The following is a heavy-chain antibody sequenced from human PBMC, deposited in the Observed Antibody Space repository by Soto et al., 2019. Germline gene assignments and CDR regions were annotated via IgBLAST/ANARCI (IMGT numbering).Heavy chain of an antibody. CDR3: AKKVTIYAVDPAEY. D-gene: IGHD3-3*01. CDR2: MSGSGDDA. Sequence: PGGSLRLSCAASGFTFSNYGMSWVRQAPGKGLEWVSVMSGSGDDAYYADSVKGRFTISRDNSKNMLYLQMNSLRAEDTAVYFCAKKVTIYAVDPAEYWGQGTQVTVS. CDR1: GFTFSNYG. J-gene: IGHJ4*02. V-gene: IGHV3-23*01.